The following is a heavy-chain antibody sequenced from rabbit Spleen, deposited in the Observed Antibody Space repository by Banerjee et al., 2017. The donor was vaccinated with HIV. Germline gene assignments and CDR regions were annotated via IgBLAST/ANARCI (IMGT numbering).Heavy chain of an antibody. CDR3: ARGGSGFYMGIGL. Sequence: QSLEESGGGLVQPEGSLALTCKASGFSFSSSDYICWVRQAPGKGLELISWIYTTKDSTAYASWAKGRFTISKTSSTTVTLQMTSLTAADTATYLCARGGSGFYMGIGLWGPGTLVTVS. D-gene: IGHD1-1*01. J-gene: IGHJ4*01. CDR1: GFSFSSSDY. V-gene: IGHV1S40*01. CDR2: IYTTKDST.